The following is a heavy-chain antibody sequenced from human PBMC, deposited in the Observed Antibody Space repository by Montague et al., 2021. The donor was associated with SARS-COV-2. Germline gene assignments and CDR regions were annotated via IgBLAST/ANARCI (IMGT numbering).Heavy chain of an antibody. Sequence: SETLSLTCAVSRGSFSNYCWTWIRQSPGKGLEWIGEITQGGAPNYTPPLKSRVPISLDTSKKQISLKVNSVTVADTATFFCARGRPVQGSFRHFDWISSSAVDYWAQGSLVIVS. CDR2: ITQGGAP. D-gene: IGHD3-9*01. CDR3: ARGRPVQGSFRHFDWISSSAVDY. J-gene: IGHJ4*03. V-gene: IGHV4-34*01. CDR1: RGSFSNYC.